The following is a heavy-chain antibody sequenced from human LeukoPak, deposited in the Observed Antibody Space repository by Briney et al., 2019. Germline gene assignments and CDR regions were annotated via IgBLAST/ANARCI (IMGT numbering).Heavy chain of an antibody. CDR3: AKSHLGVPHDY. CDR2: IHNTGST. Sequence: PSETLSLTCTVSGGSISSVAYYWGWIRQPPGMGLEWIATIHNTGSTYYNPSLKSRITISVDASRNQISLELNSVTAADTAIYYCAKSHLGVPHDYWGQGTLVTVSS. CDR1: GGSISSVAYY. D-gene: IGHD3-3*01. J-gene: IGHJ4*02. V-gene: IGHV4-39*01.